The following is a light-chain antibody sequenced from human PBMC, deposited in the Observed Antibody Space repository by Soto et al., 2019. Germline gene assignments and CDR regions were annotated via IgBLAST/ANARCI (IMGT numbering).Light chain of an antibody. CDR3: QQYYGIPPTWT. CDR1: QSVLYSSNNKNY. CDR2: WAS. V-gene: IGKV4-1*01. Sequence: DIVMTQSPDSLAVSLGERATINCKSSQSVLYSSNNKNYLAWYQQKQGQPPKLLIYWASTRESVVPDRFSGSGSGTDFTLTISSLQAEDVAVYYCQQYYGIPPTWTFGQGTRVEIK. J-gene: IGKJ1*01.